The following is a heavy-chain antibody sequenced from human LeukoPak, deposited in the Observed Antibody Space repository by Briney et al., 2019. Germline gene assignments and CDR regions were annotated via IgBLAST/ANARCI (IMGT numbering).Heavy chain of an antibody. D-gene: IGHD2-15*01. CDR2: IYSGGST. CDR3: AKLHCSGGSCHSGYFDY. V-gene: IGHV3-66*04. J-gene: IGHJ4*02. CDR1: GLTVSSNY. Sequence: GGSLRLSCAASGLTVSSNYMSWVRQAPGKGLEWVSVIYSGGSTYYADSVKGRFTISRDNSKNTLYLQMNSLRAEDTAVYYCAKLHCSGGSCHSGYFDYWGQGTLVTVSS.